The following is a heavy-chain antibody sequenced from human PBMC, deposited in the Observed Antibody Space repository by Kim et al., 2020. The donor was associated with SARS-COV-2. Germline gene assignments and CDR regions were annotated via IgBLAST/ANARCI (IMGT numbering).Heavy chain of an antibody. J-gene: IGHJ6*02. D-gene: IGHD5-12*01. CDR3: ARDLSAVEMATIALGGTPLSGMDV. V-gene: IGHV1-46*01. CDR1: GYTFTSYY. Sequence: ASVKVSCKASGYTFTSYYMHWVRQAPGQGLEWMGIINPSGGSTSYAQKFQGRVTMTRDTSTSTVYMELSSLRSEDTAVYYCARDLSAVEMATIALGGTPLSGMDVWGQGTTVTVSS. CDR2: INPSGGST.